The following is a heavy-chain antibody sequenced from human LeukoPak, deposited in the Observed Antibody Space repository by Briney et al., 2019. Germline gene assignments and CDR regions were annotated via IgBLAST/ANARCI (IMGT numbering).Heavy chain of an antibody. V-gene: IGHV4-59*12. CDR3: ARGKSRGSHIDY. J-gene: IGHJ4*02. Sequence: SDTLSLTCTVSGVSTRGYYWSWIRQPPGKGLEWIGYIFYTGSTNYNPSLQSRVTILLDTSKNQFSLKLSSVTAADTAVYYCARGKSRGSHIDYWGQGTLVTVSS. CDR1: GVSTRGYY. D-gene: IGHD1-26*01. CDR2: IFYTGST.